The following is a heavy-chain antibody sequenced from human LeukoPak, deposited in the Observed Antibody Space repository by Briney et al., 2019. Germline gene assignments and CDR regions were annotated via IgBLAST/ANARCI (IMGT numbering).Heavy chain of an antibody. J-gene: IGHJ6*03. V-gene: IGHV4-61*01. CDR3: ATSLESYYYMDV. Sequence: PSETLSLTCTISGGSVTSGSYYWSWIRQPPEKGLGWIGYIYYTGSIDYNPSLKSRVTISVETSKNQFSLQLSSVTAADTAIYYCATSLESYYYMDVWGKGTTVTVSS. CDR1: GGSVTSGSYY. CDR2: IYYTGSI. D-gene: IGHD5-24*01.